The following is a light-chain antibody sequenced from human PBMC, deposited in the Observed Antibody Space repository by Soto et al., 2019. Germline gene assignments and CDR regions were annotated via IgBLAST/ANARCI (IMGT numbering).Light chain of an antibody. CDR1: QSVSSSY. V-gene: IGKV3-11*01. J-gene: IGKJ5*01. CDR3: QQRLSWPIT. Sequence: EIVMTQSPATLSVSPGERASLSCRASQSVSSSYLAWYQQIPGQAPRLLIYDASNRATGVPARFSGSGSGTDFTLTISSLEPEDFAVYYCQQRLSWPITFGQGTRLEIK. CDR2: DAS.